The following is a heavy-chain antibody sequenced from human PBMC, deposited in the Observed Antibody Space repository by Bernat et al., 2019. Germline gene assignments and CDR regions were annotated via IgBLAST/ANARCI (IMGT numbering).Heavy chain of an antibody. J-gene: IGHJ6*02. Sequence: QVQLVESGGGLVKPGGSLRLSCAASGFTFSDYYMSWIRQAPGKGLEWVSYISSSSSYTNYADSVKGRFTISRDNAKNSLYLQMNSLRAEDTAVYYCARDRGITMVRGGRDYGMDVWGQGTTVTVSS. V-gene: IGHV3-11*05. CDR2: ISSSSSYT. CDR1: GFTFSDYY. D-gene: IGHD3-10*01. CDR3: ARDRGITMVRGGRDYGMDV.